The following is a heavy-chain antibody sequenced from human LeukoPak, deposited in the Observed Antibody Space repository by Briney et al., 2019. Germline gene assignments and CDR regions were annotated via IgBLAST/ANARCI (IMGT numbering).Heavy chain of an antibody. J-gene: IGHJ4*02. Sequence: GGSLRLSCAASGFTVSSNYMSWVRRAPGKGLEWVSVIYSGGSTYYADSVKGRFTISRHNSKNTLYLQMNSLRAEDTAVYYCARHARSGWYSNWGQGTLVTVSS. V-gene: IGHV3-53*04. CDR2: IYSGGST. CDR3: ARHARSGWYSN. D-gene: IGHD6-19*01. CDR1: GFTVSSNY.